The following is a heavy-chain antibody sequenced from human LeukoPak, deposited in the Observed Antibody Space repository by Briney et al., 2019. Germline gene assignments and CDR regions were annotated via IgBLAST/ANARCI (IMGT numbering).Heavy chain of an antibody. CDR3: ARAGYCSSTSCSEDYFDY. D-gene: IGHD2-2*01. V-gene: IGHV3-23*01. Sequence: GGSLRLSCAASGFTFSSYAMSWVRQAPGKGLEWVSAISGSGGSTYYADSVKGRFTISRDNAENSLYLQMNSLRAEDTAVYYCARAGYCSSTSCSEDYFDYWGQGTLVTVSS. CDR2: ISGSGGST. J-gene: IGHJ4*02. CDR1: GFTFSSYA.